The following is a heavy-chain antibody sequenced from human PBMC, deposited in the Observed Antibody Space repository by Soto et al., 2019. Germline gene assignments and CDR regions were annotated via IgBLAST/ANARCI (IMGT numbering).Heavy chain of an antibody. CDR2: INAGNGNT. Sequence: ASVKVSCKASGYTFTSYAMHWVRQAPGQRLEWMGWINAGNGNTKYSQKFQGRVTITRDTSASTAYMELSSLRSEDTAVYYCARAPKAKKQLVTHYFDYWGQGTRVTVSP. CDR1: GYTFTSYA. D-gene: IGHD6-13*01. CDR3: ARAPKAKKQLVTHYFDY. V-gene: IGHV1-3*01. J-gene: IGHJ4*02.